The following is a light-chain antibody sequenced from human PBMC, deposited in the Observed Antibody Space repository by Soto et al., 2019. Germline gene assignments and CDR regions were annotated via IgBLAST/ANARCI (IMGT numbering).Light chain of an antibody. CDR3: QQYGRSVG. V-gene: IGKV3-20*01. CDR1: QSVSSY. Sequence: EIVLTQSPGTLSLSPGERATLSCRASQSVSSYLAWYQQKPGQAPRLLIYDASNRATGIPARFSGSGSGTDFTLTVSRLEPEDFAVYYCQQYGRSVGFGQGTKVDIK. J-gene: IGKJ1*01. CDR2: DAS.